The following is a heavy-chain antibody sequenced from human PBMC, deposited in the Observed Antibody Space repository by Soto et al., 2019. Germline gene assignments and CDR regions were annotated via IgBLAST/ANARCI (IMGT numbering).Heavy chain of an antibody. V-gene: IGHV4-4*02. CDR2: IHDSGST. D-gene: IGHD1-1*01. J-gene: IGHJ4*02. CDR3: ARRAPNLQYDCV. CDR1: GGSIGSSNW. Sequence: SETLSLTCAVSGGSIGSSNWWSWVRQSPGKGLEWIGEIHDSGSTNYSPSLKSRVTISLDKSKNQFSLNLSSVTAADTAVYYCARRAPNLQYDCVWGQGVLVTVSS.